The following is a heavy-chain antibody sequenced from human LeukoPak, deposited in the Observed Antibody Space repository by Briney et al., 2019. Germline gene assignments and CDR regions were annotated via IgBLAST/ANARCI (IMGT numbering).Heavy chain of an antibody. CDR2: ISGSNSYI. V-gene: IGHV3-21*01. CDR3: ARALTTLTYEGY. D-gene: IGHD1-1*01. Sequence: KSGGSLRLSCAASGFTFSSYTMHWIRQAPGKELEWVSSISGSNSYIFYADSVKGRFTVSRDNAKDSLYLQMNSLRAEDTAVYYCARALTTLTYEGYWGQGTLVTVSS. CDR1: GFTFSSYT. J-gene: IGHJ4*02.